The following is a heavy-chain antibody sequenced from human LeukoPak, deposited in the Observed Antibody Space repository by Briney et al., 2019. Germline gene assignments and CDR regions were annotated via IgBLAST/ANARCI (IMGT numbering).Heavy chain of an antibody. CDR2: IYYSGST. CDR1: GGSISSYY. V-gene: IGHV4-59*01. Sequence: SETLSLTCTVSGGSISSYYWSWFRQPPGKGLEWIGYIYYSGSTTYNPSLKSRVTISVDTSKNQFSLKLSSVTAADTAVYYCARAPLEESSPLDYWGQGTLVTVSS. J-gene: IGHJ4*02. CDR3: ARAPLEESSPLDY. D-gene: IGHD6-13*01.